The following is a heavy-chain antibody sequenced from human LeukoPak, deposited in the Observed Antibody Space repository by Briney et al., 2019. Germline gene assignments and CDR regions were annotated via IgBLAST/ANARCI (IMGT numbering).Heavy chain of an antibody. V-gene: IGHV4-61*05. J-gene: IGHJ3*02. CDR1: GGSISSSSYY. CDR2: IYYSGST. CDR3: ARLTYYDILTGSPLYAFDI. D-gene: IGHD3-9*01. Sequence: SETLSLTCTVSGGSISSSSYYWGWIRQPPGKGLEWIGYIYYSGSTNYNPSLKSRVTISVDTSKNQFSLKLSSVTAADTAVYYCARLTYYDILTGSPLYAFDIWGQGTMVTVSS.